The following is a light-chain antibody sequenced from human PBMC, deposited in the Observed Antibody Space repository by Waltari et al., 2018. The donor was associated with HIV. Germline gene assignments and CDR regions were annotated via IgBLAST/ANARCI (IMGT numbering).Light chain of an antibody. V-gene: IGLV3-1*01. Sequence: SYKLIQPPTESVSPGQTARITCSGDKLGDKLSSWYQQRAGKSPVLVIYQDTKRPSGTPERFSGSNSGNTATLTINGTQPMDEADYYCQAWDNKTGVFGPGTKVTVV. CDR3: QAWDNKTGV. CDR1: KLGDKL. J-gene: IGLJ1*01. CDR2: QDT.